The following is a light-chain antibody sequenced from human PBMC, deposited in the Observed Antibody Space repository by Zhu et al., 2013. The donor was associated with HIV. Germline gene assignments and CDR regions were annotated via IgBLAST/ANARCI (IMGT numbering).Light chain of an antibody. CDR2: EIS. CDR3: SSYTSASTLV. J-gene: IGLJ3*02. Sequence: QSALTQPASVSGSPGQSITISCTGTSRDVGGYNYVSWYQQHPGKAPKLMMYEISKRPSGVSRRFSGSKSGNTASLTISGLQAEDEGDYYCSSYTSASTLVFGGGTKVTVL. CDR1: SRDVGGYNY. V-gene: IGLV2-14*01.